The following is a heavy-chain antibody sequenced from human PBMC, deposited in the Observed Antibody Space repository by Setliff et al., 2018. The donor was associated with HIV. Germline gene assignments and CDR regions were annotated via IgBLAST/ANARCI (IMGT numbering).Heavy chain of an antibody. CDR1: GFTFRSYG. D-gene: IGHD3-22*01. Sequence: PGGSLRLSCAASGFTFRSYGMHWVRQAPGKGLEWVSFIRYDGTNKDYADSVKGRFTISRDNSKNTLYLQMNSLRAEDTAVYYCAKDRYYDSSGSPFDYWGQGTLVTVSS. CDR3: AKDRYYDSSGSPFDY. V-gene: IGHV3-30*02. CDR2: IRYDGTNK. J-gene: IGHJ4*02.